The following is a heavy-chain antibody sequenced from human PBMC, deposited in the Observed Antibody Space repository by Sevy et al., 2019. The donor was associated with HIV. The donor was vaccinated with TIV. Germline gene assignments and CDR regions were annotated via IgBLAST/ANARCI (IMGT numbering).Heavy chain of an antibody. CDR2: ISGSGGST. CDR3: AREGDTVLVPTAVDAFDF. Sequence: GGSLRLSCEASGFTFVTYAMNWVRQAPGKGLEWVSGISGSGGSTYYADSVKGRFTISRDNSKNTLYLQMNSLRAEDTAVYYCAREGDTVLVPTAVDAFDFWGQGTMVTVSS. V-gene: IGHV3-23*01. CDR1: GFTFVTYA. D-gene: IGHD2-2*01. J-gene: IGHJ3*01.